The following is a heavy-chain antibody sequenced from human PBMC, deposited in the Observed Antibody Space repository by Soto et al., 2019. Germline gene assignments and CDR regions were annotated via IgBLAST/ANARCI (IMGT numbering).Heavy chain of an antibody. D-gene: IGHD2-15*01. CDR3: ARVGYCSGGSCYPNLPSYYYYGMDV. V-gene: IGHV4-34*01. CDR1: GGSFSGYY. J-gene: IGHJ6*02. Sequence: SETLSLTCAVYGGSFSGYYWSWIRQPPGKGLEWIGEINHSGSTNYNPSLKSRVTISVDTSKNQFSLKLSSVTAADTAVYYCARVGYCSGGSCYPNLPSYYYYGMDVWGQGTTVTVSS. CDR2: INHSGST.